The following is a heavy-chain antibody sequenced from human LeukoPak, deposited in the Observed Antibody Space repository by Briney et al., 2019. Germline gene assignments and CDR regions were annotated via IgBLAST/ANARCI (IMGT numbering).Heavy chain of an antibody. CDR2: TSWNSGSI. CDR1: GFTFDDYA. D-gene: IGHD5-12*01. J-gene: IGHJ3*02. V-gene: IGHV3-9*01. CDR3: AKDKIVATILGAFDI. Sequence: GRSLRLSCAASGFTFDDYAMHWVRQAPGKGLEWVSGTSWNSGSIGYADSVKGRFTISKDNAKNSLYLQMNSLRAEDTALYYCAKDKIVATILGAFDIWGQGTMVTVSS.